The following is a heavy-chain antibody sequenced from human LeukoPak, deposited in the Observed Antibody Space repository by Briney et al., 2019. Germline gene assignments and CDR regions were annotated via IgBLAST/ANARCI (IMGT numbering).Heavy chain of an antibody. CDR1: GFTFGSYA. D-gene: IGHD4-17*01. Sequence: GGSLRLSCAASGFTFGSYAMSWVRQPPGKGLEWVSSISGSGVTTYYADSVKGRFTLSRDNSKNMMNLQMNSLRAEDTAVYYCARDYGDYTKGWNLRDFWGQGTLVTVSS. CDR2: ISGSGVTT. CDR3: ARDYGDYTKGWNLRDF. J-gene: IGHJ4*02. V-gene: IGHV3-23*01.